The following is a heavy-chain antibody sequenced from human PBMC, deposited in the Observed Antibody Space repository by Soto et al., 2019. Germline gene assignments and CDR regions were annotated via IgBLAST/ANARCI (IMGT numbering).Heavy chain of an antibody. J-gene: IGHJ3*02. Sequence: QVQLQESGPGLVKPSQTLSLTCTVSGGSISSGGYYWSWIRQHPGKGLEWIGYIYYSGNTYYNPSLKSRVTISVDTSKNQFSLKLSSVTAADTAVYYCARGSLVGAIRADAFDIWGQGTMVTVSS. CDR1: GGSISSGGYY. D-gene: IGHD1-26*01. CDR3: ARGSLVGAIRADAFDI. V-gene: IGHV4-31*03. CDR2: IYYSGNT.